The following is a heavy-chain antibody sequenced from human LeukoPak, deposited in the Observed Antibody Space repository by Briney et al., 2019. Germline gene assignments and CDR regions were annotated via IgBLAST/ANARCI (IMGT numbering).Heavy chain of an antibody. CDR3: ARSDIVVVVAAPSSMDV. J-gene: IGHJ6*03. V-gene: IGHV4-39*07. CDR1: GGSISSSSYY. D-gene: IGHD2-15*01. Sequence: SETLSLTCTVSGGSISSSSYYWGWIRQPPGKGLEWIGSIYYSGSTYYNPSLKSRVTISVDTSKNQFSLKLSSVTAADTAVYYCARSDIVVVVAAPSSMDVWGKGTTVTISS. CDR2: IYYSGST.